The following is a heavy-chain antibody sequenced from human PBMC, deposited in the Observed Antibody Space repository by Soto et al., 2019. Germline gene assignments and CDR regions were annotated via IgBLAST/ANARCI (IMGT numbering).Heavy chain of an antibody. CDR2: IYYSGST. CDR3: ARADERGGGLGIPYFDY. D-gene: IGHD7-27*01. V-gene: IGHV4-31*11. Sequence: PSETLSLTCAVYGGSFSGYYWSWIRQHPGKGLEWIGYIYYSGSTYYNPSLKSRVTISVDTSKNQFSLKLSSVTAADTAVYYCARADERGGGLGIPYFDYWGQGTLVTVSS. J-gene: IGHJ4*02. CDR1: GGSFSGYY.